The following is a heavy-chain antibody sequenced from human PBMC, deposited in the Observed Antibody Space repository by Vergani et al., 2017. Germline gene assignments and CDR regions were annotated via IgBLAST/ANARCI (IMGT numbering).Heavy chain of an antibody. CDR3: ARGLIVVVPAAIRRHPYFDY. CDR1: GFTVSSNY. CDR2: IYSGGST. J-gene: IGHJ4*02. V-gene: IGHV3-66*01. Sequence: AASGFTVSSNYMSWVRQAPGKGLEWVSVIYSGGSTYYADSVKGRFTISRDNSKNTLYLQMNSLRAADTAVYYCARGLIVVVPAAIRRHPYFDYWGQGTLVTVSS. D-gene: IGHD2-2*01.